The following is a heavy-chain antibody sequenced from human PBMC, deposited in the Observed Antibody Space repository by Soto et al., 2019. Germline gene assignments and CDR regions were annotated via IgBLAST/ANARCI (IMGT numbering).Heavy chain of an antibody. CDR2: INPNSGGT. Sequence: ASVKVSCKASGYTFTGYYMHWVRQAPGQGLEWMGWINPNSGGTNYAQKFQGWVTMTRDTSISTAYMELSRLTYLTAADTAVYFCARDTNSLDLWGQGILVTVSS. V-gene: IGHV1-2*04. CDR3: ARDTNSLDL. J-gene: IGHJ5*02. D-gene: IGHD2-8*01. CDR1: GYTFTGYY.